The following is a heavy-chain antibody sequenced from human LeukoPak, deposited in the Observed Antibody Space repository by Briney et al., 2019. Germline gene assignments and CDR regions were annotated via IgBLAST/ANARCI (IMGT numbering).Heavy chain of an antibody. D-gene: IGHD1-26*01. J-gene: IGHJ4*02. Sequence: GGSLRLSCAASGFTFSSYWMSWVRQAAGKGLEWVANIKQDGSEKYYVDSVKGRFTISRDNAKNSLYLQMNSLRAEDTAVYYCARAGIVGATTVWDYWGQGTLVTVSS. CDR2: IKQDGSEK. CDR1: GFTFSSYW. CDR3: ARAGIVGATTVWDY. V-gene: IGHV3-7*01.